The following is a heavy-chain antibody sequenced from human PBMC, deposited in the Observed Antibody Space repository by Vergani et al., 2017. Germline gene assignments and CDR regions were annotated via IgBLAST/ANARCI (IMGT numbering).Heavy chain of an antibody. CDR2: LCPSGST. CDR3: ATGAGPCDI. J-gene: IGHJ4*02. D-gene: IGHD7-27*01. V-gene: IGHV4-4*07. Sequence: QVQLQESGPGLVKPPGTLSLTCAASGAPISYWCWSWLRQPAGKGLEWIGRLCPSGSTNYKPSLKSRVTMSIDTSKNQFSLKLTAVTAADTAVYYCATGAGPCDIWGQGSLVTVSS. CDR1: GAPISYWC.